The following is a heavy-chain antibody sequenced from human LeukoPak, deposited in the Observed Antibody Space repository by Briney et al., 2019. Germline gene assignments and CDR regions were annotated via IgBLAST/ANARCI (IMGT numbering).Heavy chain of an antibody. CDR2: ISPNGNVN. J-gene: IGHJ6*02. D-gene: IGHD3-16*01. V-gene: IGHV3-7*03. Sequence: GGSLRLSCAASGFTFSSYWMNWARQAPGKGLEWVASISPNGNVNYYVDSVKGRFTISRDNAKNSLYLQMSNLRAGDTAVYFCARGGGLDVWGQGATVTVSS. CDR3: ARGGGLDV. CDR1: GFTFSSYW.